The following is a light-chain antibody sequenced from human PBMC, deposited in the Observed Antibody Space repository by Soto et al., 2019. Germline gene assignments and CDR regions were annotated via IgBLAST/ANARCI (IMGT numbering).Light chain of an antibody. V-gene: IGKV3-15*01. CDR2: GAS. CDR1: QNVRNN. CDR3: QHHEDWPLYT. J-gene: IGKJ2*01. Sequence: EVVMTQSPGTLSVSPGERATLSCRASQNVRNNLAWYQHKPGQAPRLLIYGASTRATGIPARFSGSGSGTEFTLTISGLQSEDFAVYYCQHHEDWPLYTFGQGTRLDLK.